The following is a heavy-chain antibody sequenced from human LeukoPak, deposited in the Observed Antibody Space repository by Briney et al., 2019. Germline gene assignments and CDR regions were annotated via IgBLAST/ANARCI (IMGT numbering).Heavy chain of an antibody. Sequence: PGGSLPLSCAASGFTFDDYAMHWVRPAPGKGLEWVSGISWSSGSIGYAASVKGRFTISRDNAKNSLYLQMNSLRAEDTALYYCAKGGRILEWLLYLGAFDIWGQGTMVTVSS. CDR1: GFTFDDYA. CDR2: ISWSSGSI. D-gene: IGHD3-3*01. V-gene: IGHV3-9*01. CDR3: AKGGRILEWLLYLGAFDI. J-gene: IGHJ3*02.